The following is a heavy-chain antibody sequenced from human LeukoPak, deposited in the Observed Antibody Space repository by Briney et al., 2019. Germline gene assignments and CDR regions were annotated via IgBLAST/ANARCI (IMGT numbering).Heavy chain of an antibody. CDR1: GYSISSGYY. V-gene: IGHV4-38-2*01. CDR2: IYHSGST. CDR3: ARHEGYSYGRPYY. D-gene: IGHD5-18*01. J-gene: IGHJ4*02. Sequence: PSETLSLTCAVSGYSISSGYYWGWIRQPPGKGLEWIGSIYHSGSTYYNPSLKSRVTISVDTSKNQFSLKLSSVTAADTAVYYCARHEGYSYGRPYYWGQGTLVTVSS.